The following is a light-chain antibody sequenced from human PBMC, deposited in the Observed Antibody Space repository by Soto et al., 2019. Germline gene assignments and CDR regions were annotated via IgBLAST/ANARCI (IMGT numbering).Light chain of an antibody. J-gene: IGKJ1*01. CDR1: QSISTN. CDR2: AAS. CDR3: HQNYNLPPWT. Sequence: DIQMTQFPPSLSASVGDTITITCRASQSISTNLDWYQVRPGKAPKVLIYAASTLQDGVPSRFSGSGSGTDFTLTINSLQPEDFATYYCHQNYNLPPWTFGQGTKVEIK. V-gene: IGKV1-39*01.